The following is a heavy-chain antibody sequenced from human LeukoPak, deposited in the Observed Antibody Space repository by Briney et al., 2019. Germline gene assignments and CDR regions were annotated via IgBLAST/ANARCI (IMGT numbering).Heavy chain of an antibody. D-gene: IGHD3-16*01. CDR1: GGSISSYY. J-gene: IGHJ5*02. Sequence: SETLSLTCTVSGGSISSYYWSWIRQPPGKGLEWIGYIYYSGSTNYNPSLKSRVTISVDTSKNQFSLKLSSVTAADTAVYYCARGIKGDNWFDPWGQGTLVTVSS. CDR3: ARGIKGDNWFDP. V-gene: IGHV4-59*01. CDR2: IYYSGST.